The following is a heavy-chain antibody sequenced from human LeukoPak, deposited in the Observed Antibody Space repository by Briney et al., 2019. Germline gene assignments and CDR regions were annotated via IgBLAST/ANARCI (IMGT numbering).Heavy chain of an antibody. CDR2: IYHSGST. V-gene: IGHV4-4*02. CDR1: GGPISSSNW. Sequence: SETLSLTCTVSGGPISSSNWWSWVRQPPGKGLEWIGEIYHSGSTNYNPSLKSRVTISVDTSKNQFSLKLSSVTAADTAVYYCARHRRDGSPTQDWGQGILVTVSS. CDR3: ARHRRDGSPTQD. J-gene: IGHJ4*02. D-gene: IGHD5-24*01.